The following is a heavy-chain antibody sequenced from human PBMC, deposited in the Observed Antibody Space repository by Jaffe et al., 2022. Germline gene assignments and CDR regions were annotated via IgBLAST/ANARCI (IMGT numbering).Heavy chain of an antibody. CDR1: GYTFTGYY. D-gene: IGHD3-16*02. CDR2: INPNSGGT. CDR3: ARELYRETTPPWFDP. V-gene: IGHV1-2*06. Sequence: QVQLVQSGAEVKKPGASVKVSCKASGYTFTGYYMHWVRQAPGQGLEWMGRINPNSGGTNYAQKFQGRVTMTRDTSISTAYMELSRLRSDDTAVYYCARELYRETTPPWFDPWGQGTLVTVSS. J-gene: IGHJ5*02.